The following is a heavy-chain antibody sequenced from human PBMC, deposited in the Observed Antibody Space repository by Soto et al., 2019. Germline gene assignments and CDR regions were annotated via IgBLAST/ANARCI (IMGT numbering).Heavy chain of an antibody. CDR1: GFTFSSYA. V-gene: IGHV3-30-3*01. D-gene: IGHD2-8*01. Sequence: GGSLRLSCAASGFTFSSYAMHWVRQAPGKGLEWVAVISYDGSNKYYADSVKGRFTISRDNSKNTLYLQMNSLRAEDTAVYYCANQGRILYLYYFDYWGQGTLVTVSS. J-gene: IGHJ4*02. CDR3: ANQGRILYLYYFDY. CDR2: ISYDGSNK.